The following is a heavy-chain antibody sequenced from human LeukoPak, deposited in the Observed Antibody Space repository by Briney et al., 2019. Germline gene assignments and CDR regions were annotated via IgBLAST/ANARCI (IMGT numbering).Heavy chain of an antibody. J-gene: IGHJ5*02. CDR1: GFTFSGSA. CDR3: AKCPSERTSLNWFDP. CDR2: IRSKANSYAT. Sequence: GGSLRLSCAASGFTFSGSAMHWVRQASGKGLEWVGRIRSKANSYATAYGVSVKGRFTISRDDSKNTAYLQMNSLRAEDTAVYYCAKCPSERTSLNWFDPWGQGTLVTVSS. D-gene: IGHD2-2*01. V-gene: IGHV3-73*01.